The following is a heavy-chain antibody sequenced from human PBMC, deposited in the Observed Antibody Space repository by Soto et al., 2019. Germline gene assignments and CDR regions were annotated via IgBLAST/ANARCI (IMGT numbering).Heavy chain of an antibody. Sequence: EVQLVVSGGGLVQPGGSLRLSCAASGFTLSAYSMNWVRQAPGKGLEWISFINSGSDTIYYGDSVKGRFTISRDNAKNALYLQMNSLRDDDTAVYYCARPHLDRPTYYGLDVWGQGTTVTVSS. D-gene: IGHD3-16*01. J-gene: IGHJ6*02. CDR3: ARPHLDRPTYYGLDV. V-gene: IGHV3-48*02. CDR1: GFTLSAYS. CDR2: INSGSDTI.